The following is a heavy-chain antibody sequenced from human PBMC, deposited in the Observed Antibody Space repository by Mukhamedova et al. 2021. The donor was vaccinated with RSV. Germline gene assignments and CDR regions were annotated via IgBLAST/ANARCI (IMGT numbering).Heavy chain of an antibody. Sequence: GKGLEWISYISSSSSAIYYADSVKGRFTISRDNSKNTLYLQMNSLRAEDTAVYYCAKGPARTGNYYFDSWGQGTPVTVSS. CDR2: ISSSSSAI. J-gene: IGHJ4*02. CDR3: AKGPARTGNYYFDS. D-gene: IGHD3/OR15-3a*01. V-gene: IGHV3-48*01.